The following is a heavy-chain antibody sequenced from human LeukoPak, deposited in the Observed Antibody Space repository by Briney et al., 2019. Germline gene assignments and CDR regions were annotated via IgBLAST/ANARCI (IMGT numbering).Heavy chain of an antibody. CDR2: ITSSSGTI. D-gene: IGHD3-10*01. CDR3: AKNYESGRGVPYGMDV. Sequence: RSGGSLRLSCAASGFTFSSYSMNWVRQAPGKGLEWVSYITSSSGTIYYADSVKGRFTISRDNSKNTLYLQMSSLRGEDTAVYYCAKNYESGRGVPYGMDVWGQGTTVTVSS. V-gene: IGHV3-48*01. J-gene: IGHJ6*02. CDR1: GFTFSSYS.